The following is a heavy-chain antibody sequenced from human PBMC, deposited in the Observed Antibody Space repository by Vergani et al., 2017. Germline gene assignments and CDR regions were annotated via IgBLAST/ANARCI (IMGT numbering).Heavy chain of an antibody. J-gene: IGHJ4*02. Sequence: QVQLVQSGAEVKKPGASVKVSCKASGYTFTSYYMHWVRQAPGQGLEWMGGIIPIFGTANYAQKFQGRVTITADESTSTAYMELSSLRYEDTAVYYWASGPAYCGGDCYSPPXFDYWGQGTLVTVSS. CDR1: GYTFTSYY. V-gene: IGHV1-69*01. D-gene: IGHD2-21*01. CDR3: ASGPAYCGGDCYSPPXFDY. CDR2: IIPIFGTA.